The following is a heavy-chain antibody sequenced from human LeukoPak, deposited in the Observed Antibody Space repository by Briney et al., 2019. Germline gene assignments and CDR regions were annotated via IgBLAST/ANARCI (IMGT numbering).Heavy chain of an antibody. CDR3: AKPALMSSGYYFDY. J-gene: IGHJ4*02. Sequence: GGSLRLSCTASGYTFSSYAMSWVRQAPGKGLEWVSAISGSGGSTYYADSVKGRFTISRDNSRNTLYLQMNSLRAEDTAVYYCAKPALMSSGYYFDYWGQGTLVTVSS. CDR1: GYTFSSYA. V-gene: IGHV3-23*01. CDR2: ISGSGGST. D-gene: IGHD3-22*01.